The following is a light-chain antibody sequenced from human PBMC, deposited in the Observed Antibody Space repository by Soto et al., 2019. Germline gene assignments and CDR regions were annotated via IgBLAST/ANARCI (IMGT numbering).Light chain of an antibody. CDR3: QQRSNLPRT. V-gene: IGKV3-11*01. CDR2: DVS. J-gene: IGKJ1*01. CDR1: QSVSNNY. Sequence: VLTQSLGTLSLSPGERATLSCRASQSVSNNYLIWYQQKPGQAPRLLIYDVSNRAAGIPARFSGSGSGTDFTLTISSLEPEDFAVYYCQQRSNLPRTFGQGTKVDIK.